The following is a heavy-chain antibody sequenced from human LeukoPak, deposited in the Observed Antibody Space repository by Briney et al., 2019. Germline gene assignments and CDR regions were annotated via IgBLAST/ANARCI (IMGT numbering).Heavy chain of an antibody. V-gene: IGHV3-9*01. CDR3: ACYGLFDY. CDR1: GFTFNDYA. J-gene: IGHJ4*02. CDR2: ISWNSRSI. D-gene: IGHD2-15*01. Sequence: QPGRSLRLSCATSGFTFNDYAMYWVRQAPGKGLEWVSGISWNSRSIAYADSVKGRFTISRDNSKNTLYLQMNSLRAEDTAVYYCACYGLFDYWGQGTLVTVSS.